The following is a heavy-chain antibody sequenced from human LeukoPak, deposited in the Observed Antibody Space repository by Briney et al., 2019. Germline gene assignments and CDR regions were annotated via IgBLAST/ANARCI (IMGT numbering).Heavy chain of an antibody. V-gene: IGHV1-18*01. Sequence: ASVKVSCKASGGTFSSYAISWVRQAPGQGLEWMGWISAYNGNTNYAQKLQGRVTMTTDTSTSTAYMKLRSLRSDDTAVYYCAREVGIRGHFDYWGRGTPVTVSS. J-gene: IGHJ4*02. CDR3: AREVGIRGHFDY. CDR2: ISAYNGNT. CDR1: GGTFSSYA. D-gene: IGHD1-26*01.